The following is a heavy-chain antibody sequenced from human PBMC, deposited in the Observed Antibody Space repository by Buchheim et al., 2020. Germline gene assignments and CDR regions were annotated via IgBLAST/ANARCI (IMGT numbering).Heavy chain of an antibody. CDR2: ISYDGSNK. V-gene: IGHV3-30-3*01. J-gene: IGHJ4*02. D-gene: IGHD3-9*01. Sequence: QVQLVESGGGVVQPGRSLRLSCAASGFTFSSYAMHWVRQAPGKGLEWVAVISYDGSNKYYADSVKGRFTISRDNSKNTLYLQMNSLRAEDTAVYYCAREDYDILTGYANLFDYWGQGTL. CDR3: AREDYDILTGYANLFDY. CDR1: GFTFSSYA.